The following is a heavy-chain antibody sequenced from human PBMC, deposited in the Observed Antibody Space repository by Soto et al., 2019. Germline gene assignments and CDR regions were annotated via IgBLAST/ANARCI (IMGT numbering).Heavy chain of an antibody. CDR2: ISPQTGGT. J-gene: IGHJ4*02. CDR1: GYTFTGYY. V-gene: IGHV1-2*02. D-gene: IGHD2-2*01. CDR3: ARVRGQLPPDY. Sequence: QVQLVQSGAELKKPGASVKVSCKGSGYTFTGYYIHWVRQTPGQGPEWMGEISPQTGGTKYAQKYQGRVTMTRDTSITTVYMELSNLSPDDTAVYYCARVRGQLPPDYWGQGTLVTVSS.